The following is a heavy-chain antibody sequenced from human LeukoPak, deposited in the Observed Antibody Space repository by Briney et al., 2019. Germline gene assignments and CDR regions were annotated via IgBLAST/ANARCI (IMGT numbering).Heavy chain of an antibody. CDR1: GFTVSSNY. V-gene: IGHV3-53*01. J-gene: IGHJ4*02. CDR3: ARNFGTSYNS. Sequence: GGSLRLPRAASGFTVSSNYMGWVRQAPDKGLEWVSVIYSGGTTYYADSVKGRFTISRDISKNTVFLQMNSLRAEDTAVYYCARNFGTSYNSWGQGILVTVSS. D-gene: IGHD2-2*01. CDR2: IYSGGTT.